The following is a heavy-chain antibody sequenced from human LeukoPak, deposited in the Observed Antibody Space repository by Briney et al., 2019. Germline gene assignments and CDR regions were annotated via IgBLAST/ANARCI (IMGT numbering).Heavy chain of an antibody. CDR1: GGSISSYY. CDR2: IYYSGST. V-gene: IGHV4-59*08. CDR3: ARGGLAADY. J-gene: IGHJ4*02. Sequence: SETLSLTCTVSGGSISSYYWSWIRQPPGKGLEWIGYIYYSGSTNYNPSLKSRVTISVDTSKNQFSLKLSSVTAADTAVYYCARGGLAADYWGQGTLVTVSS. D-gene: IGHD3/OR15-3a*01.